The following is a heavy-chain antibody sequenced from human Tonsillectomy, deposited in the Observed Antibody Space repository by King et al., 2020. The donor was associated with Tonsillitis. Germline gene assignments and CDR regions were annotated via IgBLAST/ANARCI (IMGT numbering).Heavy chain of an antibody. CDR1: GFTFSRYG. V-gene: IGHV3-30*18. CDR2: ITYNGSST. D-gene: IGHD2-21*02. CDR3: AKDVAQGCGGDCQPDY. Sequence: VQLVESGGGVVQPGRSLRLSCAASGFTFSRYGMHCVRQAPGKVLEGVSVITYNGSSTFYSDSVKGRLTVSRDNSENTLYLQMASLTVEDTSVYFCAKDVAQGCGGDCQPDYWGQGTLVTVTS. J-gene: IGHJ4*02.